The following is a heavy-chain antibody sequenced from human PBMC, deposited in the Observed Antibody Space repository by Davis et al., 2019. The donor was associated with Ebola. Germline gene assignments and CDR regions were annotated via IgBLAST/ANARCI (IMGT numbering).Heavy chain of an antibody. V-gene: IGHV4-34*01. CDR2: MNHRGST. D-gene: IGHD5-24*01. CDR1: GESFTDYY. Sequence: MPSETLSLTCAVYGESFTDYYWSWIRLAPGKGLEWIGEMNHRGSTSYNPSLMSRVSISVDTSKNQFSLNLRSLTAADAAVYYCARGNWVEMAKRYGLDVWGKGTTVTVSS. J-gene: IGHJ6*04. CDR3: ARGNWVEMAKRYGLDV.